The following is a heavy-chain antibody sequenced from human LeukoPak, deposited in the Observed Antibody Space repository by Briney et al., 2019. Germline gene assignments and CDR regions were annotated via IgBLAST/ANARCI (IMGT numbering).Heavy chain of an antibody. J-gene: IGHJ4*02. V-gene: IGHV1-2*06. CDR2: INLNSGDT. CDR1: GYAFSAYY. D-gene: IGHD1-7*01. Sequence: ASVKVSCKTSGYAFSAYYINWVRQAPGQGLEWMGRINLNSGDTNFAQKFQGRVTMTRDKSISTAYMGLTRLSSDDRAVYYCARGAGVTGTNWVRLDHFDFWGQGTLITVSS. CDR3: ARGAGVTGTNWVRLDHFDF.